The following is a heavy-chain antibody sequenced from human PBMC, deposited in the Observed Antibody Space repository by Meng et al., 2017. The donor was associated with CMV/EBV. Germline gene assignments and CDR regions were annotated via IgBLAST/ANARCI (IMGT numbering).Heavy chain of an antibody. CDR1: GFTFSDYG. D-gene: IGHD2-2*01. J-gene: IGHJ5*02. CDR2: ISGSGGST. Sequence: GESLKISCAASGFTFSDYGMTWVRQAPGKGLEWVSGISGSGGSTYYADSVKGRFTSFRDSSKNTLYLQMNSLRAEDTALYYCARAVPAAIGKSWFDPWGQGTLVTVSS. CDR3: ARAVPAAIGKSWFDP. V-gene: IGHV3-23*01.